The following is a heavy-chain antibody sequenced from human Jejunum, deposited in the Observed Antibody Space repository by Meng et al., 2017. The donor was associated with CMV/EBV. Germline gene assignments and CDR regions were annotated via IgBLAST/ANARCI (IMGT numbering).Heavy chain of an antibody. V-gene: IGHV3-48*03. CDR2: ISSSGSTI. D-gene: IGHD3-10*01. Sequence: LSCTASGLTFIRYAMNWVRQAPGKGLEWVSYISSSGSTIYYADSVKGRFTISRDNAKNSLYLQMNSLRADDTAVYYCAREIRPIDYWGQGTLVTVSS. CDR3: AREIRPIDY. J-gene: IGHJ4*02. CDR1: GLTFIRYA.